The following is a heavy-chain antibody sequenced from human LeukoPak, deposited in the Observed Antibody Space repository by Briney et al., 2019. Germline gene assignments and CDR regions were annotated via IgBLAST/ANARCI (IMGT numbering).Heavy chain of an antibody. D-gene: IGHD3-10*01. J-gene: IGHJ4*02. CDR3: ARDHKESNIDY. CDR1: GFTFSSYW. V-gene: IGHV3-7*01. Sequence: GGSLRLSCAASGFTFSSYWMSWVRQAPVKGLEWVANIKQDGSEKYYVDSVKGRFTISRDNAKNSLYLQMNSLRAEDTAVYYCARDHKESNIDYWGQGTLVTVSS. CDR2: IKQDGSEK.